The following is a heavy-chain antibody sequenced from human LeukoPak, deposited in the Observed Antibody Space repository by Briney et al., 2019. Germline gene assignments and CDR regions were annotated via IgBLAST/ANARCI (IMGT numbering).Heavy chain of an antibody. CDR3: ARGGDKYSSSSGSNY. J-gene: IGHJ4*02. CDR1: GGTFSGYY. CDR2: INYSGST. V-gene: IGHV4-34*01. D-gene: IGHD6-6*01. Sequence: SETLSLTCAVYGGTFSGYYWSWIRQPPGKGLEWIGEINYSGSTNYNPSLKSRVTISVDTSKNQFSLKLSSVTAADTALYYCARGGDKYSSSSGSNYWGQGTLVTVSS.